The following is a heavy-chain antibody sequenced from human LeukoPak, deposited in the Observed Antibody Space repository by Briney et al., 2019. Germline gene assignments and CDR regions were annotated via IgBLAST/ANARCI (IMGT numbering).Heavy chain of an antibody. D-gene: IGHD4-11*01. Sequence: GGSLRLSCAASGFTFSSYAMHWVRQAPGKGLEWVAVISYDGSNKYYADSVKGRFTISRDNSKNTPYLQMNSLRAEDTAVYYCARDLQENGMDVWGQGTTVTVSS. J-gene: IGHJ6*02. V-gene: IGHV3-30-3*01. CDR2: ISYDGSNK. CDR3: ARDLQENGMDV. CDR1: GFTFSSYA.